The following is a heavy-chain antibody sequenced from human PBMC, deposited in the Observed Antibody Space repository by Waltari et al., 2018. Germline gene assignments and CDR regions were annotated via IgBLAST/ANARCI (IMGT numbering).Heavy chain of an antibody. J-gene: IGHJ4*02. D-gene: IGHD3-22*01. CDR3: ARDNWTPNFYDKSGYF. V-gene: IGHV3-21*02. CDR2: ISSRSKYI. Sequence: DVQLVESGGGLVKPGGSLTLACAASGVRFSDYAMNWVRQGPGKGLEWVSSISSRSKYIYYADSVKGRFTISRDNAKKFLYLEMNALSADDTAVYYCARDNWTPNFYDKSGYFWGQGALVSVSS. CDR1: GVRFSDYA.